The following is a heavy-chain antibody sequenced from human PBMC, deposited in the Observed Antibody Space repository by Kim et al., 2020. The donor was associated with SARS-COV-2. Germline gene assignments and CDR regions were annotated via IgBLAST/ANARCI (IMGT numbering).Heavy chain of an antibody. V-gene: IGHV5-51*01. Sequence: TRYSPSFQGQVTISADKSISTAYLQWSSLKASDTAMYYCARTSIGYPPDYWGQGTLVTVSS. CDR3: ARTSIGYPPDY. J-gene: IGHJ4*02. D-gene: IGHD6-13*01. CDR2: T.